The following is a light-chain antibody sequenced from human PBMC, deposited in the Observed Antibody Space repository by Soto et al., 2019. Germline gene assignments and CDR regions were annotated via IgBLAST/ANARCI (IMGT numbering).Light chain of an antibody. V-gene: IGLV2-23*01. Sequence: QSALTQPASLSGSPGQWITIPCTGTSSDVGGYKVVSCYQHHPDKAPKFMIYEGNKRPSGFSNRFSGTKSGNTAPLTISGHPAEDEAYYYCCSYAGQPVVFGGGTKLTVL. CDR1: SSDVGGYKV. CDR3: CSYAGQPVV. J-gene: IGLJ2*01. CDR2: EGN.